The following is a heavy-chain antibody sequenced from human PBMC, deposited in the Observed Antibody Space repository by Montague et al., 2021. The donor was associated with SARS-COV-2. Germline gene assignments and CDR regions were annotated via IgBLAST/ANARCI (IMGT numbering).Heavy chain of an antibody. CDR1: GGSISSSSYC. CDR3: ASREDYYGSGSYPN. D-gene: IGHD3-10*01. J-gene: IGHJ4*02. CDR2: IYYSGST. Sequence: SETLSLTCTVSGGSISSSSYCWGWIRQPPGKGLEWIGSIYYSGSTYYNPSLKSRVTISVDTSKNQFSLKLSSVTAADTAVYYCASREDYYGSGSYPNWGQGPLVPAPS. V-gene: IGHV4-39*01.